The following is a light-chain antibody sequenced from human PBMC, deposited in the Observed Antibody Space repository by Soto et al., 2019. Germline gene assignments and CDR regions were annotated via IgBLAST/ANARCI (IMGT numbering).Light chain of an antibody. V-gene: IGLV2-11*01. Sequence: QSALTQPRSVSGSPGQSVTLSCTGTSSDVGNYIFVSWYQQYPGKAPKLLIYDVSRRPSGVPDRFSGSKSGNTASLTISGLQPEDEAEYYCCSYAGSHTGLFGTGTKVTAL. CDR1: SSDVGNYIF. CDR2: DVS. CDR3: CSYAGSHTGL. J-gene: IGLJ1*01.